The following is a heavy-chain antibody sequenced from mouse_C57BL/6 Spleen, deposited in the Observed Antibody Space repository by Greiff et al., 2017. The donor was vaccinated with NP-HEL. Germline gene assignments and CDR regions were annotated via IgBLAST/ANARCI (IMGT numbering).Heavy chain of an antibody. D-gene: IGHD1-1*01. CDR3: ARDATVVAYDY. V-gene: IGHV1-76*01. J-gene: IGHJ2*01. CDR2: IYPGSGNT. Sequence: VQLQQSGAELVRPGASVKLSCKASGHTFTDYYINWVKQRPGQGLEWIARIYPGSGNTYYNEKFKGKATLTAEKSSSTAYMQLSSLTSEDSAVYFCARDATVVAYDYWGQGTTLTVSS. CDR1: GHTFTDYY.